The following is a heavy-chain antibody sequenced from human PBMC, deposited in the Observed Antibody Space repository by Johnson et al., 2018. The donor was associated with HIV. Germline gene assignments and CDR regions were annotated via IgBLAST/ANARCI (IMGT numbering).Heavy chain of an antibody. CDR1: GFTFGDYY. D-gene: IGHD2-21*02. J-gene: IGHJ3*02. Sequence: VQLVESGGGLVKPGGSLRLSCAASGFTFGDYYMSWIRQAPGKGLEWVSLIYTGDSTSYADSVKGRFTISTDTSKNTLYLQMNSLRAEDTAVYYCARGVLLSPDAFDIWGQGTMVTVSS. CDR3: ARGVLLSPDAFDI. CDR2: IYTGDST. V-gene: IGHV3-66*02.